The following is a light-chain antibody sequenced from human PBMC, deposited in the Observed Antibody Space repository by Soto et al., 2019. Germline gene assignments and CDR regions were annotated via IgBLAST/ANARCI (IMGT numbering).Light chain of an antibody. CDR1: SSDVGGYNY. J-gene: IGLJ1*01. CDR2: EFS. Sequence: QSPLTQPASVSVSPGQSITISCTGTSSDVGGYNYVSWYQQHPGKAPKLMIYEFSNRPSGVSDRFSGSKSGNTASLTISGLQAEDEADYYCGSYTSSRIYVFGAGTKVTVL. V-gene: IGLV2-14*01. CDR3: GSYTSSRIYV.